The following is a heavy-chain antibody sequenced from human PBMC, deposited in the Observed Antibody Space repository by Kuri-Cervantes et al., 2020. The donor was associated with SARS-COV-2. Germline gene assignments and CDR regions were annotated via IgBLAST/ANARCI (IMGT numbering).Heavy chain of an antibody. D-gene: IGHD4-11*01. Sequence: ETLSLTCAASGFTFSSYAMSWVRQAPGKGLEWVSAISGSGGSTYYADSVKGRFTISRDNSKNTLYLQMNSLRSEDTAVYYCARGDDYSNPQWNYYYYMDVWGKGTTVTVSS. J-gene: IGHJ6*03. CDR2: ISGSGGST. CDR3: ARGDDYSNPQWNYYYYMDV. CDR1: GFTFSSYA. V-gene: IGHV3-23*01.